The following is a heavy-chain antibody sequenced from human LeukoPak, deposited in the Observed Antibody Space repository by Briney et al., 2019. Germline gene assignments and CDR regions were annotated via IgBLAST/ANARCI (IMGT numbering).Heavy chain of an antibody. D-gene: IGHD6-19*01. J-gene: IGHJ6*03. Sequence: ASVKVSCKASGYTFTGHYMHWVRQAPGQGLEWMGWISPNSGDTDYAQRFQGRVTMTRDTSISTAYMELSRLTSDDTAVYYCARAAIAVAGDYHYHYMNVWGKGTRSPSP. V-gene: IGHV1-2*02. CDR1: GYTFTGHY. CDR3: ARAAIAVAGDYHYHYMNV. CDR2: ISPNSGDT.